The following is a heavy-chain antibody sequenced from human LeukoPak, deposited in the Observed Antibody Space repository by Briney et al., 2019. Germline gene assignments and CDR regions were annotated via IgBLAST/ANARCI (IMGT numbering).Heavy chain of an antibody. CDR3: AKEAYSGYDGGVED. Sequence: GGSLRLSCAASGFTFSSYWMHWVRQAPGKGLVWVSRINSDGSSTSYADSVKGRFTISRDNAKNKLYLQMNSLRAEDTAVYYCAKEAYSGYDGGVEDWGQGTLVTVSS. J-gene: IGHJ4*02. D-gene: IGHD5-12*01. V-gene: IGHV3-74*01. CDR1: GFTFSSYW. CDR2: INSDGSST.